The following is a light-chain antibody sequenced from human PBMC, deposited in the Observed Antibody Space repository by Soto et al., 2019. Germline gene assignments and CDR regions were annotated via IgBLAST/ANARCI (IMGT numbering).Light chain of an antibody. Sequence: EIVLTQSPDTLSLSPGERATLSCRASQSVRNNYLAWYQQKPGQAHKFLIFDASSRATGIPDRFSGSGSGTDFTFTISRLVPEDFAVYYCQQYGSTPLTFGGGTKVDIK. CDR2: DAS. J-gene: IGKJ4*01. CDR3: QQYGSTPLT. V-gene: IGKV3-20*01. CDR1: QSVRNNY.